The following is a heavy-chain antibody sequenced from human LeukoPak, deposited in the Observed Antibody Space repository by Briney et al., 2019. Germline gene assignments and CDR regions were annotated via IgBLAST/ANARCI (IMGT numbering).Heavy chain of an antibody. CDR3: ARDGDSSGPYYYFDY. CDR2: IYYSGST. Sequence: SETLSLTCTVSGGSFSSYYWSWIRQPPGKGLEWIGYIYYSGSTKYNPSLKSRVTISADTSKNQFSLKLCSVTAADTAVNYCARDGDSSGPYYYFDYWGQGTLVTVSS. D-gene: IGHD3-22*01. CDR1: GGSFSSYY. J-gene: IGHJ4*02. V-gene: IGHV4-59*01.